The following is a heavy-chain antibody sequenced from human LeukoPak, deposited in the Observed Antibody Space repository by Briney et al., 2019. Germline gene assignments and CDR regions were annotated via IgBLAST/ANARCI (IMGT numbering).Heavy chain of an antibody. CDR3: TTDFTSVPEAGSSGYWGFDY. CDR2: IKSKTDGGTT. J-gene: IGHJ4*02. CDR1: GFTFSNAW. V-gene: IGHV3-15*01. D-gene: IGHD3-22*01. Sequence: PGGSLRLSCAASGFTFSNAWMSWVRQAPGKGLEWVGRIKSKTDGGTTDYAAPVKGRFTISRDDSKNTLYLQMNSLKTEDTAVYYCTTDFTSVPEAGSSGYWGFDYWGQGTLVTVSS.